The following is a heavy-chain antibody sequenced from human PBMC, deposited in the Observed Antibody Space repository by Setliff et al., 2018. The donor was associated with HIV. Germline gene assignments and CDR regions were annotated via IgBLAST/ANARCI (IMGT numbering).Heavy chain of an antibody. J-gene: IGHJ4*02. D-gene: IGHD2-2*01. V-gene: IGHV1-69*05. CDR3: ARRPCDRASCSFDF. CDR2: TIPMFGTA. CDR1: GGTFGIYG. Sequence: GASVKVSCKASGGTFGIYGISWVRQAPGQGLEWMGGTIPMFGTANYAQKFQGRVTITTDESTNTGYMELSSLRSEDTAVYYCARRPCDRASCSFDFWGQGTLVTVSS.